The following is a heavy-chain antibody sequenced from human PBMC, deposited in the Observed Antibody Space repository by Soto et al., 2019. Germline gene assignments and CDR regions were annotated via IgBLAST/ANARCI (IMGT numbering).Heavy chain of an antibody. CDR2: INHSGST. Sequence: PSETLSLTCAVYGGSFSGYYWSWIRQPPGKGLEWIGEINHSGSTNYNPSLKSRVTISVDTSKNQFSLKLSSVTAADTAVYYCARGWGYSRSWYLDYCGQGTLVTVSA. CDR3: ARGWGYSRSWYLDY. D-gene: IGHD6-13*01. CDR1: GGSFSGYY. V-gene: IGHV4-34*01. J-gene: IGHJ4*02.